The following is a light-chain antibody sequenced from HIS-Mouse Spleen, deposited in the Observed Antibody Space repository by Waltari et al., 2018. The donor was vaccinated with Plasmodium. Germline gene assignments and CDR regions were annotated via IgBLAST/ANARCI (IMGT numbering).Light chain of an antibody. CDR1: KLGYKY. V-gene: IGLV3-1*01. Sequence: SYELTQPPSVSVSPGQTASITCSGDKLGYKYACWYQQKPGQSPVLVIYQVSKRPSGIPCRFSGSNSWNTATLTISGTQAMDEADYYCQAWDSSTVVFGGGTKLTVL. CDR3: QAWDSSTVV. CDR2: QVS. J-gene: IGLJ2*01.